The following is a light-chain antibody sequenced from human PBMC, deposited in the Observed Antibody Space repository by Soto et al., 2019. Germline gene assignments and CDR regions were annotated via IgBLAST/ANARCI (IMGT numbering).Light chain of an antibody. V-gene: IGKV3-15*01. CDR2: GAS. Sequence: EIVMTQYPATLSVSPGERSTLSCSASQSVSSNLAWYQQKPGQAPRLLIYGASTRATGIPARFSGSGSGTEFTLTISSLQSEDFAVYFCQQFKNYPIPFGQGTRLEIK. CDR3: QQFKNYPIP. J-gene: IGKJ5*01. CDR1: QSVSSN.